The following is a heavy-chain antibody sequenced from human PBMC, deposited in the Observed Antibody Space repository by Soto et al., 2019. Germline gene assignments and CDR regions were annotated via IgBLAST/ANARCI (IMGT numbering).Heavy chain of an antibody. J-gene: IGHJ3*02. V-gene: IGHV4-59*01. D-gene: IGHD3-22*01. CDR3: AKSLDSSGYYPSDI. Sequence: SETLSLTCAVSGDSINNSYWSWIRQPPGKRLEWIGNIYYTGTTTYNPSLESRVTMSVDTSKNQFSLKLNSVDAADTAVYYCAKSLDSSGYYPSDIWGQGTMVTVSS. CDR2: IYYTGTT. CDR1: GDSINNSY.